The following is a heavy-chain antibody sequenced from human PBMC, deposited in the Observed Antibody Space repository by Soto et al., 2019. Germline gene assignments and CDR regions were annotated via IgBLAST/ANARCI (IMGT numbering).Heavy chain of an antibody. CDR2: IYHSGST. CDR3: ARGPFCGDYDY. CDR1: GGSISSGGYS. Sequence: PSETLSLTCAVSGGSISSGGYSWSWIRQPPGKGLEWIGYIYHSGSTYYNPSLKSRVTISVDTSKNQFSLKLSSVTAADTAVYNCARGPFCGDYDYWGQGTLVTVSS. J-gene: IGHJ4*02. V-gene: IGHV4-30-2*02. D-gene: IGHD4-17*01.